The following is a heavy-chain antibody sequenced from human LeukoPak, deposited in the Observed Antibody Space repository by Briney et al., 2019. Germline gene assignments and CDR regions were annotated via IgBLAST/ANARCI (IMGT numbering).Heavy chain of an antibody. D-gene: IGHD6-19*01. CDR2: ISFDGSNK. V-gene: IGHV3-30*03. J-gene: IGHJ6*03. CDR3: ARIDSSGWYSWYYYYMDV. CDR1: GFTFSNYG. Sequence: GGSLRLSCAASGFTFSNYGIHWVRQAPGKGLEWVAVISFDGSNKYYADSVKGRFTSSRDNAKNSLYLQMNSLRAEDTAVYYCARIDSSGWYSWYYYYMDVWGKGTTVTVSS.